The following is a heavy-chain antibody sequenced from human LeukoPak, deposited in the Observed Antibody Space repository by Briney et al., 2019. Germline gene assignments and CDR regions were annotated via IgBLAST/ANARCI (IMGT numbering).Heavy chain of an antibody. CDR3: AKXXRRVXFGELGDAFDI. Sequence: GGSLRLSCAASGFTFSSYAMSWVRQAPGKGLEWVSAISGSGGSTYYADSVKGRFTISRDNSKNTLYLQMNSLRAEGTAVYYXAKXXRRVXFGELGDAFDIWGQGTMVTVSS. CDR2: ISGSGGST. J-gene: IGHJ3*02. CDR1: GFTFSSYA. V-gene: IGHV3-23*01. D-gene: IGHD3-10*01.